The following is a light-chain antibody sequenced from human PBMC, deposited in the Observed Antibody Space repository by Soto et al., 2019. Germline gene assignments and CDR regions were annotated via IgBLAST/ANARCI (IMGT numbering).Light chain of an antibody. V-gene: IGKV3-20*01. Sequence: EIVLTQSPGTLSLSPGERATLSCRASQSVRSICFAWYQHKPGQAPRLLIHGASNRATGVPDRFSGSGSGTDFTLTISRLEPEDFAVYYCQQYENAPPYTFGQGTKLEIK. J-gene: IGKJ2*01. CDR2: GAS. CDR3: QQYENAPPYT. CDR1: QSVRSIC.